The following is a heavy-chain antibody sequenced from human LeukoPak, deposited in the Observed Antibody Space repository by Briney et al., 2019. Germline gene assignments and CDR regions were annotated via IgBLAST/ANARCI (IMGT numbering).Heavy chain of an antibody. Sequence: GGSLRLSCAASGFTFSSYAMHWVRQAPGKGLEYVSTINSNGGSTYYANSVKGRFTISRDNSKNTLYLQMGSLRAEDMAVYYCARAITYYYYYMDVWGKGTTVTISS. J-gene: IGHJ6*03. CDR1: GFTFSSYA. CDR2: INSNGGST. CDR3: ARAITYYYYYMDV. V-gene: IGHV3-64*01.